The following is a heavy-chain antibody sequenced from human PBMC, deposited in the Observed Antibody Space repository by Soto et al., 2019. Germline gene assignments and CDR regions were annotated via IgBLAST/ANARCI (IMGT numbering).Heavy chain of an antibody. CDR1: EFTFSSYE. CDR3: VRFGGAAAGPGDY. J-gene: IGHJ4*02. V-gene: IGHV3-48*03. CDR2: ISTSGTTI. Sequence: EVQLVESGGGLVQPGGSLRLSCVASEFTFSSYEMNWVRQAPGKGLEWVSHISTSGTTIYYTDSVKGRFTISRDNAKKSLYLQMNSLRAEDTAVYYCVRFGGAAAGPGDYWGQGTLVTVSS. D-gene: IGHD6-13*01.